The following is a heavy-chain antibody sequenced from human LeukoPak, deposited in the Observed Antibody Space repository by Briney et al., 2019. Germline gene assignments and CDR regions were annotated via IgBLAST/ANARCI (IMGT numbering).Heavy chain of an antibody. V-gene: IGHV5-10-1*04. D-gene: IGHD5-18*01. J-gene: IGHJ4*02. Sequence: GESLKISCKGSGYTYTNYWIIWVRQMPGKGLEWMGRIDPSDSHTNYSPSFQGQVTISVDKSISTAYLQWSSLKASDTAVYYCATGGIYSSNFDYWGQGTLVTVSS. CDR1: GYTYTNYW. CDR2: IDPSDSHT. CDR3: ATGGIYSSNFDY.